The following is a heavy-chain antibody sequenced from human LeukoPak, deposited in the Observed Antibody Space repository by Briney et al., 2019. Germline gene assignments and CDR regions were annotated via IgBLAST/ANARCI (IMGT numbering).Heavy chain of an antibody. CDR3: ARLLRGGISGYACDI. J-gene: IGHJ3*02. Sequence: PGGSLRLSCTVSEFSFTDTWMNWVRQAPGKGLEWVGRIKSKTNGETTDYAAPVKGGFTISRDDSKDTLFLQMNSLKTEDTAIYYCARLLRGGISGYACDIWGQGTMGTVSS. CDR2: IKSKTNGETT. CDR1: EFSFTDTW. V-gene: IGHV3-15*01. D-gene: IGHD3-3*02.